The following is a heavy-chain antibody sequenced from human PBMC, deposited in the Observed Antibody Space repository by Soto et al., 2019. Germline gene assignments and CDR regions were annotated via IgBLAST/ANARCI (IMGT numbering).Heavy chain of an antibody. CDR1: GGTFSSYA. D-gene: IGHD2-15*01. J-gene: IGHJ6*02. V-gene: IGHV1-69*01. CDR2: IIPIFGTA. Sequence: QVQLVQSGAEVKKPGSSVKVSCKASGGTFSSYAISWVRQAPGQGLEWMGGIIPIFGTANYAQKFQGRVTITADESTSTAYMELSSLRSEDTAVYYCARYCSGGSCYGMGGMDVWGQGTTVTVSS. CDR3: ARYCSGGSCYGMGGMDV.